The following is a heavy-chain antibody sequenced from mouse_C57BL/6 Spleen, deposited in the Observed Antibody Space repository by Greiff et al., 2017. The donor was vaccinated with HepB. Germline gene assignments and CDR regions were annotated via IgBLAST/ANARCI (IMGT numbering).Heavy chain of an antibody. J-gene: IGHJ3*01. CDR3: GTRGFAY. Sequence: EVKLMESGGGLVQPKGSLKLSCAASGFSFNTYAMNWVRQAPGKGLEWVARIRSKSNNYATYYADSVKDRFTISRDDSESMLYLQMNNLKTEDTAMYYCGTRGFAYWGQGTLVTVSA. V-gene: IGHV10-1*01. CDR2: IRSKSNNYAT. CDR1: GFSFNTYA.